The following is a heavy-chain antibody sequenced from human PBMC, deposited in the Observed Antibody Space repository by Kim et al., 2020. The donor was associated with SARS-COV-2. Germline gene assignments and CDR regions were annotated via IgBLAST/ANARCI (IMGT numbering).Heavy chain of an antibody. J-gene: IGHJ4*02. CDR1: GFTFSRYW. CDR2: IKEDGSEK. CDR3: GRDYSD. D-gene: IGHD6-13*01. V-gene: IGHV3-7*01. Sequence: GGSLRLSCAASGFTFSRYWMSWVRQAPGKGLEWVANIKEDGSEKYYVDSVKGRFTISRDNAKNSLFLQMNSLRAEDTAVYFCGRDYSDWGQGTLVTVYS.